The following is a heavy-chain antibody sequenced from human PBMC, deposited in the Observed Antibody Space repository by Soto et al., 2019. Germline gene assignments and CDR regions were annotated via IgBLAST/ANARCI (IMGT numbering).Heavy chain of an antibody. D-gene: IGHD6-6*01. Sequence: QVQLVQSGAEVKKPGSSVKVSCKASGGTFSSYAISWVRQAPGQGLEWMGGIIPIFGTANYAQKFQGRVTITADESTSTADMELSSLKSEDTAVYYCAREGSIAARYYFDYWGQGTLVTVSS. CDR2: IIPIFGTA. V-gene: IGHV1-69*01. CDR3: AREGSIAARYYFDY. J-gene: IGHJ4*02. CDR1: GGTFSSYA.